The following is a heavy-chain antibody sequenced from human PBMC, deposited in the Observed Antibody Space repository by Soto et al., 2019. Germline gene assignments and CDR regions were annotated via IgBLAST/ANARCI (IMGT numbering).Heavy chain of an antibody. D-gene: IGHD3-3*01. CDR3: GREGVFWLVKIIPPDY. CDR2: ISFDGSTQ. Sequence: VQLLESGGGVAQPGRSLRLSCRASGFGFSSYGMLWVRQAPGKGPEWVAFISFDGSTQYYADSVRGRFTISRDNSENTLDLQLGNLRVEETALYYCGREGVFWLVKIIPPDYWGQGAQVTVSA. V-gene: IGHV3-30*03. J-gene: IGHJ4*02. CDR1: GFGFSSYG.